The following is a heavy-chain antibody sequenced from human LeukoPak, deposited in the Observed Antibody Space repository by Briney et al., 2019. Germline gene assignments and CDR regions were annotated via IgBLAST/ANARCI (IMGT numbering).Heavy chain of an antibody. D-gene: IGHD2-21*02. CDR2: INHSGST. Sequence: SETLSLTCAVYGGSFSGYYWSWIRQPPGKGLEWIGEINHSGSTNYNPSLKSRVTISVDTSKNQFSLKLSSVTAADTAVYYCARGRRGDIGSDAFDIWGQGTVVTVSS. CDR3: ARGRRGDIGSDAFDI. J-gene: IGHJ3*02. CDR1: GGSFSGYY. V-gene: IGHV4-34*01.